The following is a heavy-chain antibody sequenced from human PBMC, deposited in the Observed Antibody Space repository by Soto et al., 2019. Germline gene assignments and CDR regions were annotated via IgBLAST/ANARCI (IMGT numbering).Heavy chain of an antibody. CDR1: GITVNNAW. D-gene: IGHD4-17*01. J-gene: IGHJ6*02. Sequence: PGGSLRLSCAASGITVNNAWMNWVRQAPGKGLEWVGRIKSKTDGETTDYAAPVKGRFTISRDDSKNTLYLQMNSLKTEDTAVYYCSTGALPYSDHSHYYYYVMHVWGQGTPVTVSS. CDR2: IKSKTDGETT. V-gene: IGHV3-15*01. CDR3: STGALPYSDHSHYYYYVMHV.